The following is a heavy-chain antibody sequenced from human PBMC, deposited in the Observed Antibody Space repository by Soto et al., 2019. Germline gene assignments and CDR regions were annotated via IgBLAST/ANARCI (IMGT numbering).Heavy chain of an antibody. V-gene: IGHV3-73*01. J-gene: IGHJ3*02. CDR1: GFTFSDTS. CDR3: TRQIGEAFAI. Sequence: PGGSLSLSCEASGFTFSDTSMNWVRQASGKGLEWVGRIRSKANSYATAYAASVKGRFTISRDDSKNTAYLQMNSLKTEDTAVYYCTRQIGEAFAIWGQGTMVTVSS. CDR2: IRSKANSYAT.